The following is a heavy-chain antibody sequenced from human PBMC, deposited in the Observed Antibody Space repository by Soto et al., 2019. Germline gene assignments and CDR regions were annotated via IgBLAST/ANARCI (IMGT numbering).Heavy chain of an antibody. V-gene: IGHV1-46*01. CDR1: GYTFTSYY. CDR2: INPSGGST. CDR3: ARFLNGYDSSGGFDY. J-gene: IGHJ4*02. Sequence: RASVKVSCKASGYTFTSYYMHWVRQAPGQGLEWMGIINPSGGSTSYAQKFQGRVTMTRDTSTGTVYMELSSLRSEDTAVYYCARFLNGYDSSGGFDYWGQGALVTVS. D-gene: IGHD3-22*01.